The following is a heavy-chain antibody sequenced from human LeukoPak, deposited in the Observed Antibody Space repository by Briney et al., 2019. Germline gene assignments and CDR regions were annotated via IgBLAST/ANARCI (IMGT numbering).Heavy chain of an antibody. CDR2: ISYDGSNK. CDR1: GFTFSSYA. J-gene: IGHJ4*02. D-gene: IGHD6-19*01. CDR3: VRPGYSSGCLDY. V-gene: IGHV3-30-3*01. Sequence: GRSLRLSCAASGFTFSSYAMHWVRQAPGKGLEWVAVISYDGSNKYYADSVKGRFTISRDNSKNTLYLQMNSLRAEDTAVYYCVRPGYSSGCLDYWGQGTLVTVSS.